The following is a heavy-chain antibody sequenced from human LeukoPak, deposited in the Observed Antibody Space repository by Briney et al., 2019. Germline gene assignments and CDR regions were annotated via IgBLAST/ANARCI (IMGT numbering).Heavy chain of an antibody. CDR3: ANILDRYYDSSGYYADYYGMDV. CDR2: INPNSGGT. CDR1: GYTFTGYY. Sequence: ASVSFSCKASGYTFTGYYMHWVRQAPGQGLEWMGWINPNSGGTNYAQKFQGRVTMTRDTSISTAYMELSRLRSDDTDVYYCANILDRYYDSSGYYADYYGMDVWGQGTTVPVSS. D-gene: IGHD3-22*01. J-gene: IGHJ6*02. V-gene: IGHV1-2*02.